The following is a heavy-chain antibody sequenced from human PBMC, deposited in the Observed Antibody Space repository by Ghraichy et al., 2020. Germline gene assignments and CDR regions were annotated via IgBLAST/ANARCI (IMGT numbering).Heavy chain of an antibody. V-gene: IGHV3-53*04. CDR3: ARGAMGGDYYYYMDV. J-gene: IGHJ6*03. CDR1: GFTVSSNY. Sequence: GGSLRLSCAASGFTVSSNYMSWVRQAPGKGLEWVSVIYSGGSTYYADSVKGRFTISRHNSKNTLYLQMNSLRAEDTAVYYCARGAMGGDYYYYMDVWGKGTTVTVSS. D-gene: IGHD1-26*01. CDR2: IYSGGST.